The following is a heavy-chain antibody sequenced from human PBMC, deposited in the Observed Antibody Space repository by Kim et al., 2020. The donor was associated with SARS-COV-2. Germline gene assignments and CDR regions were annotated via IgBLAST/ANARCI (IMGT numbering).Heavy chain of an antibody. J-gene: IGHJ4*02. V-gene: IGHV1-18*01. Sequence: ASVKVSCKASGYTFTSYGISWVRQAPGQGLEWMGWISAYNGNTNHAQKLQGRVTMTTDTSTSTAYMERRSLRSDDTAVYYCARGGGRFGELLSFDYWGQGTLVTVSS. CDR3: ARGGGRFGELLSFDY. D-gene: IGHD3-10*01. CDR2: ISAYNGNT. CDR1: GYTFTSYG.